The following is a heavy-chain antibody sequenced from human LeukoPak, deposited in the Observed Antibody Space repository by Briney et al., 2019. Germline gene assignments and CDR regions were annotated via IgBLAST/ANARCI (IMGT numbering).Heavy chain of an antibody. D-gene: IGHD3-3*01. CDR2: INHSGST. CDR3: ARVTYDFWSGYYIGYFDY. J-gene: IGHJ4*02. CDR1: GGSFSGYY. V-gene: IGHV4-34*01. Sequence: PSETLSLTCAVYGGSFSGYYWSWIRQPPGKGLEWIGEINHSGSTNYNPSLKSRVTISVDTSKNQFSLKLSSVTAADTAVYYCARVTYDFWSGYYIGYFDYWGQGTLVTVSS.